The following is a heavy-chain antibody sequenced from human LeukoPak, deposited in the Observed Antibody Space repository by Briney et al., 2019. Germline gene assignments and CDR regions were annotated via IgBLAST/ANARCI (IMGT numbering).Heavy chain of an antibody. CDR1: GGSFTSSSYY. Sequence: SETLSLTCTVSGGSFTSSSYYWGWIRQPPGKGLEWIGSIYYSGSTYYNPSLKSRVTISVDTSKNQFSLKLTSVTAADTAVYYCARQGPYSGNYYGGIDYWGQGTLVTVSS. CDR2: IYYSGST. J-gene: IGHJ4*02. D-gene: IGHD1-26*01. CDR3: ARQGPYSGNYYGGIDY. V-gene: IGHV4-39*01.